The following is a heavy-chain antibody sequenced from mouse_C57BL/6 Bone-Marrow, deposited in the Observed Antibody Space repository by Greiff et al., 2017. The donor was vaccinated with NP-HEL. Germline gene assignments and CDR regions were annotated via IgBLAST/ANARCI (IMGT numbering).Heavy chain of an antibody. CDR2: IDPENGDT. V-gene: IGHV14-4*01. CDR3: TTPYDYSFAY. CDR1: GFNIKDDY. J-gene: IGHJ3*01. Sequence: EVQLQQSGAELVRPGASVKLSCTASGFNIKDDYMHWVKQRPEQGLEWIGWIDPENGDTEYASKFQGKATITADTSSNTAYLQLSSLTSEDTAVYYCTTPYDYSFAYWGQGTLVTVSA. D-gene: IGHD2-4*01.